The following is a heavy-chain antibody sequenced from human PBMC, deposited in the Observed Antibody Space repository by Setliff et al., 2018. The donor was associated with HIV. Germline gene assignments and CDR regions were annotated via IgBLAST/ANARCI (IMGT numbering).Heavy chain of an antibody. J-gene: IGHJ3*02. D-gene: IGHD5-18*01. Sequence: GGSLRLSCAASGFTFDDYAMHWVRQATGKGLEWVSAIGTAGDTYYPGSVKGRFTISRENAKNSLYLQMDSLRAGDTAVYYCARGGANVDTAMVGGVGLDAFDIWGQGTMVTVSS. V-gene: IGHV3-13*01. CDR2: IGTAGDT. CDR1: GFTFDDYA. CDR3: ARGGANVDTAMVGGVGLDAFDI.